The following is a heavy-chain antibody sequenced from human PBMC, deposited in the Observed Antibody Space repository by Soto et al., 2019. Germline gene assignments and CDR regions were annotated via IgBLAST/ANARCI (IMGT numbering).Heavy chain of an antibody. CDR2: IYYSGYT. CDR3: AREPSI. J-gene: IGHJ4*02. Sequence: QVQLQESGPGLVKPSQTLSLTCTVSGGSKNSGGYYWNWIRQHPGKGLEWIGYIYYSGYTYYNPSLKSRVTISVDTSKNQFSLKLSSVTAADTAVYYCAREPSIWGQGTLVTVSS. V-gene: IGHV4-31*03. CDR1: GGSKNSGGYY.